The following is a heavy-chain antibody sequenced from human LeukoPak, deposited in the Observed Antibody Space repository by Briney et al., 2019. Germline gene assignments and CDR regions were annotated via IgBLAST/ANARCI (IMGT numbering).Heavy chain of an antibody. V-gene: IGHV3-48*01. CDR3: ARRKEIDY. Sequence: GGSLRLSCAASGFTFSSYSMNWVRQAPGKGLEWVSSISSSGSTIYYADSVRGRFTISRDNAKNSLYLQMNGLRAEDTAVYYCARRKEIDYWGQGTLVTVSS. J-gene: IGHJ4*02. CDR1: GFTFSSYS. CDR2: ISSSGSTI.